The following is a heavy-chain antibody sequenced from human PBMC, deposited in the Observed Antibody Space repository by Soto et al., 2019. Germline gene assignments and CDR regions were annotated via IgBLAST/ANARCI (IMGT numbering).Heavy chain of an antibody. CDR1: GFSLSTGGMA. J-gene: IGHJ6*02. CDR2: IYWDDDR. Sequence: QITLKESGPTLVKPTQPLTLTCTFSGFSLSTGGMAVGWIRQPPGKALEWLALIYWDDDRRYRPSLKSRLTVTKDTSKNQVVLTMTNMDPVDTATYYFVHSRCSGYCLRSYSSHYYYGVDVWGQGTTVTFSS. V-gene: IGHV2-5*02. D-gene: IGHD3-22*01. CDR3: VHSRCSGYCLRSYSSHYYYGVDV.